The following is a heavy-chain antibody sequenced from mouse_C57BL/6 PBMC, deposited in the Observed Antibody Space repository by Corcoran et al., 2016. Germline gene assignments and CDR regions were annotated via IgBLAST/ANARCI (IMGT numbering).Heavy chain of an antibody. V-gene: IGHV3-6*01. CDR2: ISYDGSN. CDR3: ARDGYYCAY. CDR1: GYSITSGYY. Sequence: DVQLQESGPGLVKPSQSLSLTCSVTGYSITSGYYWNWIRQFPGNKLEWMGYISYDGSNNYNPSLKNRISITRDTSKNQFFLKLNSVTTEDTATYYCARDGYYCAYWGQGTLVTVSA. D-gene: IGHD2-3*01. J-gene: IGHJ3*01.